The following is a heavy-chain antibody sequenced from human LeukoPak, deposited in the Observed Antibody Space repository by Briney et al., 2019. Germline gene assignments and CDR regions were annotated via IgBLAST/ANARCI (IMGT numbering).Heavy chain of an antibody. J-gene: IGHJ4*02. Sequence: PGGSLRLSCAASGFTVSSNYMSWVRQAPGKGLEWVSVIYSGGSTYYADSVKGRFTISRHNSKNTLYLQMNSLRAEDTAVYYCARTVGATRYYFDYWGQGTLVTVSS. CDR3: ARTVGATRYYFDY. D-gene: IGHD1-26*01. CDR2: IYSGGST. CDR1: GFTVSSNY. V-gene: IGHV3-53*04.